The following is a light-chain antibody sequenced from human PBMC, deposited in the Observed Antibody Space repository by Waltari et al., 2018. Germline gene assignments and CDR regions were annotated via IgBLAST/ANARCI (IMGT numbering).Light chain of an antibody. V-gene: IGKV4-1*01. CDR1: QTVLYSSNNRNN. J-gene: IGKJ1*01. Sequence: DIGMTQSPDSLAVSLGARATINCRSNQTVLYSSNNRNNLAWYQHKPGQSPKVLIYWASTRESGGPDRFSGSGSGTDFTLTISSLQAEDVAVYYCQQYYSLPWTFGQGTKVEIK. CDR2: WAS. CDR3: QQYYSLPWT.